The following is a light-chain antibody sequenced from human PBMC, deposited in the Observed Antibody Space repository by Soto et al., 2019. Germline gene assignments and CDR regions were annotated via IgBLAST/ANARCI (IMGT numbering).Light chain of an antibody. CDR3: QQRSNWPLT. J-gene: IGKJ4*01. CDR1: QSVMSY. Sequence: EIVLTQSPATLSLSPGERATLSCRASQSVMSYLTWYQQKAGQAPRLLIYDASNRATGIPARFSGSGSGTDFTLTISSLEPEDFAVYYCQQRSNWPLTFGGGTKVEIK. CDR2: DAS. V-gene: IGKV3-11*01.